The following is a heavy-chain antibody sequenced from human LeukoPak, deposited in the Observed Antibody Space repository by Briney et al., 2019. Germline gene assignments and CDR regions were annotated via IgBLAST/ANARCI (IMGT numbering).Heavy chain of an antibody. CDR3: ARALYPNAGLFDY. V-gene: IGHV3-7*01. D-gene: IGHD2-15*01. J-gene: IGHJ4*02. CDR2: IDQDGSEK. Sequence: GGSLRLSCAASGFSFSTYWMSWVRQAPGKGLEWVANIDQDGSEKYYVDSMKGRFSISRENARNSLYLQMNSLRAEDTAVYYCARALYPNAGLFDYWGQGTLVTVSS. CDR1: GFSFSTYW.